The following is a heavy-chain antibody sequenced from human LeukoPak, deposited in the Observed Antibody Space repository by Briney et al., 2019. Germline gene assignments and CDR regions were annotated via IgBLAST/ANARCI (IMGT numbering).Heavy chain of an antibody. Sequence: GEPLKISCKGSGSRFTSYWISWVRQMPGKGLEWMGIIYPGESDNRYSPSFPGQATISAEKPISHASLQWSSLTLTNPAMQSSSRPENSYSRGWYVDYWGQGTLVTVSS. V-gene: IGHV5-51*01. CDR1: GSRFTSYW. J-gene: IGHJ4*02. CDR3: SRPENSYSRGWYVDY. D-gene: IGHD6-19*01. CDR2: IYPGESDN.